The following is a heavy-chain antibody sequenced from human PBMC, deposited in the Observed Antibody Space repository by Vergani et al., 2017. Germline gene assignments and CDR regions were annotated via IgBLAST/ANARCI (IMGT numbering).Heavy chain of an antibody. CDR2: IIPIFGTA. Sequence: QVQLVQSGAEVKKPGSSVKVSSKASGGTFSSYAISWVRQAPGQGLEWMGGIIPIFGTANYAQKFQGRVTITADESTSTAYMELSSLRSEDTAVYYCARDRWGAAAGGFDYWGQGTLVTVSS. D-gene: IGHD6-13*01. V-gene: IGHV1-69*01. CDR3: ARDRWGAAAGGFDY. CDR1: GGTFSSYA. J-gene: IGHJ4*02.